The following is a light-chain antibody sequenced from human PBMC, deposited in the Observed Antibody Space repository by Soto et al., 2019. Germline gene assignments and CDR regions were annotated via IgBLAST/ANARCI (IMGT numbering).Light chain of an antibody. Sequence: SSELTQPPSVSVAPGKTARITCGGKNIGIKSLHWYQQKPGQAPVLVIYYDSDRPPGIPERFSGSNSGNTATLTISRVEAGDEADYYCQVWDSSSDHVVFGGGTTLTVL. J-gene: IGLJ2*01. CDR1: NIGIKS. V-gene: IGLV3-21*04. CDR2: YDS. CDR3: QVWDSSSDHVV.